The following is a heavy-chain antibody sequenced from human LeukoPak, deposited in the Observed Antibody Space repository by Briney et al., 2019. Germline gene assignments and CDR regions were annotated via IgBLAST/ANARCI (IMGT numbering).Heavy chain of an antibody. CDR3: ARVATRGSGTHFDY. Sequence: GASVKVSCEASGYTFTGYYMHWVRQAPGQGLEWMGWINPNSGGTNYAQKFQGRVTMTRDTSISTAYMELSRLRSDDTAVYYCARVATRGSGTHFDYWGQGTLVTVSS. D-gene: IGHD3-10*01. CDR1: GYTFTGYY. J-gene: IGHJ4*02. CDR2: INPNSGGT. V-gene: IGHV1-2*02.